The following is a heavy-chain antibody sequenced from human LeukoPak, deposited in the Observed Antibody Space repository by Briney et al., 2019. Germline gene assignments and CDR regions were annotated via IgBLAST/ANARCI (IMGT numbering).Heavy chain of an antibody. V-gene: IGHV1-3*01. CDR1: GYTFTSYA. J-gene: IGHJ6*02. CDR2: INAGNGNT. D-gene: IGHD5-18*01. Sequence: ASVKVSCRASGYTFTSYAMHWVRQAPGQRREWMGWINAGNGNTKYSQKFQGRVTITRDTSASTAYMELSSLRSEDTAVYYCARDSGYSYASWFDYYGMDVWGQGTTVTVS. CDR3: ARDSGYSYASWFDYYGMDV.